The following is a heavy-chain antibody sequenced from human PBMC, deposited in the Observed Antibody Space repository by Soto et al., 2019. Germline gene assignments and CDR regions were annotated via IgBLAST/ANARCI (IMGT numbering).Heavy chain of an antibody. CDR1: GYTFSSYD. D-gene: IGHD1-26*01. CDR2: MNPNSGNT. J-gene: IGHJ4*02. V-gene: IGHV1-8*01. CDR3: ARGRIVVARGDYGY. Sequence: ASVKVSCKASGYTFSSYDINWVRQATGQGLEWMGWMNPNSGNTGYAQKFQGRVTMTRNTSIGTAYMELSSLRSEDTAVYYCARGRIVVARGDYGYWGQGTLVTAS.